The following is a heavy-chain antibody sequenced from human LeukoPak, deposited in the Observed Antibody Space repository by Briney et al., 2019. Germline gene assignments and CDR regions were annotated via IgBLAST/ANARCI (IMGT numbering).Heavy chain of an antibody. CDR2: TRNKANSYTT. V-gene: IGHV3-72*01. CDR1: GFTFSDHY. CDR3: ARGFRDDYSNYFRYYGMDV. Sequence: PGGSLRLSCAASGFTFSDHYMDWVRQAPGKGLEWVGRTRNKANSYTTEYAASVKGRFTISRDDSKNSLYLQMNSLKTEDTAVYYCARGFRDDYSNYFRYYGMDVWGQGTTVTVSS. D-gene: IGHD4-11*01. J-gene: IGHJ6*02.